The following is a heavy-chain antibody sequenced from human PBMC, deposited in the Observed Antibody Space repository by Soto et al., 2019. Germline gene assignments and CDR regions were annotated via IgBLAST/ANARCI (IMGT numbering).Heavy chain of an antibody. CDR1: GFTFSSYA. J-gene: IGHJ5*02. D-gene: IGHD1-26*01. CDR2: ISYDGSNK. V-gene: IGHV3-30-3*01. Sequence: GGSLRLSCAASGFTFSSYAMHWVRQAPGKGLEWVAVISYDGSNKYYADSVKGRFTISRDNSKNTLYLQMNSLRAEDTAVYYCATAEGPVSTKLNWFDPWGQGTLVTVSS. CDR3: ATAEGPVSTKLNWFDP.